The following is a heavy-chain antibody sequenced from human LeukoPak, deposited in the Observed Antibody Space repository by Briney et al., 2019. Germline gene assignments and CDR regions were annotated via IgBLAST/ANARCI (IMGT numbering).Heavy chain of an antibody. Sequence: GGSLRLSCAASGFTVSSNYMSWVRQAPGKGLEWVSVIYSGGSTYYADSAKGRFTISRDNSKNTLYLQMNSLRAEDTAVYYCARERAATSGMDVWGQGTTVTVSS. V-gene: IGHV3-53*05. D-gene: IGHD5-12*01. CDR3: ARERAATSGMDV. J-gene: IGHJ6*02. CDR2: IYSGGST. CDR1: GFTVSSNY.